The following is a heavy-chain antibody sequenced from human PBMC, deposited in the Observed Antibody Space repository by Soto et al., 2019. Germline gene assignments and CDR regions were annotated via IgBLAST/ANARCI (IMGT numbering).Heavy chain of an antibody. Sequence: ASVKVSCKASGGTFSSYAISWVRQAPGQGLEWMGGIIPIFGTANYAQKFQGRVTITADESTSTAYMELSSLRSEDTAVYYCARGGSPDSGSYSNSPWYYYGMDVWGQGTTVTVSS. J-gene: IGHJ6*02. CDR3: ARGGSPDSGSYSNSPWYYYGMDV. CDR2: IIPIFGTA. CDR1: GGTFSSYA. D-gene: IGHD1-26*01. V-gene: IGHV1-69*13.